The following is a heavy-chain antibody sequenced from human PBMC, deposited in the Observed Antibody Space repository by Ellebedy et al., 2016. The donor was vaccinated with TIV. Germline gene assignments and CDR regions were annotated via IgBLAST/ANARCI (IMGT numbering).Heavy chain of an antibody. D-gene: IGHD2-2*01. CDR1: GFTFSSYA. J-gene: IGHJ4*02. V-gene: IGHV3-64*01. Sequence: PGGSLRLSCAASGFTFSSYAMHWVRQAAGKGLGYVSAISSNGVSTYYANSVMGRFTISRDNSKNTLFLQIGSLRAEDMAVYYCARGWSVVVTAASPFDFWGQGTLVTVCS. CDR2: ISSNGVST. CDR3: ARGWSVVVTAASPFDF.